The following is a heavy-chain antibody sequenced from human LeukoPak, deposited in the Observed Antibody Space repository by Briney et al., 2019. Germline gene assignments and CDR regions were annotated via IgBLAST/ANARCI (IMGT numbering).Heavy chain of an antibody. CDR2: MNPNSGNT. J-gene: IGHJ5*02. CDR1: GYTFTSYA. Sequence: ASVKVSCKASGYTFTSYAMHWVRQAPGQRLEWMGWMNPNSGNTGYAQKFQGRVTMTRNTSISTAYMELSSLRSEDTAVYYCARDSALNWFDPWGQGTLVTVSS. V-gene: IGHV1-8*02. D-gene: IGHD5-18*01. CDR3: ARDSALNWFDP.